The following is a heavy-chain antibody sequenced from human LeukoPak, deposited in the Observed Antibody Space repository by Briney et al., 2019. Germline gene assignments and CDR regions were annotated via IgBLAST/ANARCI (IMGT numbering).Heavy chain of an antibody. CDR3: AKGTYGDYQGEKLPNAFDI. D-gene: IGHD4-17*01. J-gene: IGHJ3*02. Sequence: PGGSLRLSCAASGFTFYAYAMQWGRHAPGKGLEWFSGIGYNSGSIGYADSVKGRFTISRDNAKNSLYLQMNSLRAEDMALYYCAKGTYGDYQGEKLPNAFDIWGQGTMVTVSS. CDR2: IGYNSGSI. V-gene: IGHV3-9*03. CDR1: GFTFYAYA.